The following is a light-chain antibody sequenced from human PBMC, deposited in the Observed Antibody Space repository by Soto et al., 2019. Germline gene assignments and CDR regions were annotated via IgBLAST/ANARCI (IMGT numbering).Light chain of an antibody. CDR2: EGS. Sequence: QSALTQPASVSGSPRQSSTISCTGTSSDVGSYNLVSWYQQHPGKAPKLMIYEGSKRPSGVSNRLSGSKSGNTASLTISGLQAEDEADYYCCSYAGSDTWVFGGGTKLTVL. J-gene: IGLJ3*02. V-gene: IGLV2-23*01. CDR3: CSYAGSDTWV. CDR1: SSDVGSYNL.